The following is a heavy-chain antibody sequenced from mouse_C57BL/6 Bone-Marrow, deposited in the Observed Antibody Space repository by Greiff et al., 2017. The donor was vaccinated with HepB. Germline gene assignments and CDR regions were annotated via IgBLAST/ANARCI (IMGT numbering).Heavy chain of an antibody. J-gene: IGHJ2*01. CDR2: IDPSDSET. V-gene: IGHV1-52*01. Sequence: QVQLQQPGAELVRPGSSVKLSCKASGYTFTSYWMHWVKQRPIQGLEWIGNIDPSDSETHYNQKFKDKATLTVDKSSSTAYMQLSSLTSEDSAVYYCARSGFITTVVAGYYVDYWGQGTTLTVSS. CDR1: GYTFTSYW. D-gene: IGHD1-1*01. CDR3: ARSGFITTVVAGYYVDY.